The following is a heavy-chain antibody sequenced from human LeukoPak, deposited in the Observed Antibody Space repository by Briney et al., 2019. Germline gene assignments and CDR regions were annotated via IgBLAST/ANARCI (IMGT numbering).Heavy chain of an antibody. CDR3: ARDFRWLGYYMDV. V-gene: IGHV4-61*02. CDR2: IYTSGST. CDR1: GGSISSNSYY. D-gene: IGHD4-23*01. Sequence: QPSETLSLTCAVSGGSISSNSYYWGWIRQPAGKGLEWIGRIYTSGSTNYNPSLKSRVTMSVDTSKNQFSLKLSSVTAADTAVYYCARDFRWLGYYMDVWGKGTTVTISS. J-gene: IGHJ6*03.